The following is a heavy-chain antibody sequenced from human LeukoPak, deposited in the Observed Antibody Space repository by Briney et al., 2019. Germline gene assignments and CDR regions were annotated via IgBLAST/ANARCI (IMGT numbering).Heavy chain of an antibody. V-gene: IGHV4-39*01. CDR1: GGSITSTTYF. CDR3: ARLRARLGYCISTSCHGYFDY. D-gene: IGHD2-2*01. J-gene: IGHJ4*02. CDR2: ISYSGNT. Sequence: SETLSLTCTVSGGSITSTTYFWGWVRPPPGRDLEWLGTISYSGNTYYNPSLKSRPTLSVDTFKNQFSLNLNSVTAADTAIYYCARLRARLGYCISTSCHGYFDYWAQGTLVTVSS.